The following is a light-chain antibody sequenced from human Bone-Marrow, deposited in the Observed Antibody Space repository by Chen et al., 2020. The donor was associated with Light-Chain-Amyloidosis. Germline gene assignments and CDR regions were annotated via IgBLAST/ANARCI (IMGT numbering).Light chain of an antibody. CDR1: SSDVGGDNH. Sequence: QSALTQPASVSGYPGQSITLSCTGTSSDVGGDNHVAWYQQHPDKAPKLMIYEVTNRPSWVPDRFSGSKADNTAYLTISGLQTEDEADYFCSSYTITNTLVFGSGTRVTVL. CDR2: EVT. J-gene: IGLJ1*01. CDR3: SSYTITNTLV. V-gene: IGLV2-14*01.